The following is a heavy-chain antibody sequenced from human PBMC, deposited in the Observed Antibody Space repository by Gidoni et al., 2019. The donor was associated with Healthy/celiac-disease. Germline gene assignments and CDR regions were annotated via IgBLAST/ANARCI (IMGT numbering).Heavy chain of an antibody. CDR3: ARDHKQWGRGWFDP. CDR1: GGSISSGGYY. J-gene: IGHJ5*02. Sequence: QVQLQASGPGLVKPSQTLSLTCTISGGSISSGGYYWSWILQHPGKGLEWIGYIYYSGSTYYNPSLKSRVTISVDTSKNQFSLKLSSVTAADTAVYYCARDHKQWGRGWFDPWGQGTLVTVSS. CDR2: IYYSGST. V-gene: IGHV4-31*03. D-gene: IGHD3-16*01.